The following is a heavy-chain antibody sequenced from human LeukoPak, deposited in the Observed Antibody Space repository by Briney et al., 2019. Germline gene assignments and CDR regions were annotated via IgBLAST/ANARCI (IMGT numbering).Heavy chain of an antibody. V-gene: IGHV4-4*07. J-gene: IGHJ4*02. CDR3: ARDYYDSSGYFYYFDY. D-gene: IGHD3-22*01. CDR2: IYTSGST. Sequence: SETLSLTCTVSGGSISSYYWSWIRQPAGKGLEWIGRIYTSGSTNYNPSLKSRVTMSVDTSKNQFSPKLSSVTAADTAVYYCARDYYDSSGYFYYFDYWGQGTLVTVSS. CDR1: GGSISSYY.